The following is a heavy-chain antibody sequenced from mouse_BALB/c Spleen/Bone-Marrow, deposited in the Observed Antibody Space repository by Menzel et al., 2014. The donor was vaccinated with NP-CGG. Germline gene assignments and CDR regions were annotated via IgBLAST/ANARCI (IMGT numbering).Heavy chain of an antibody. J-gene: IGHJ2*01. CDR2: ISSDSSAV. V-gene: IGHV5-17*02. Sequence: EVQVVESGGGLVQPGGSRKLSCAASGFTFRSFGMHWVRQAPEKGLEWVAYISSDSSAVYYAETVKGRFTISRDNPKNTLFLQMTSLRSEDTAMYYCTRGGNWDDLDYWGQGTTLTVSS. CDR1: GFTFRSFG. D-gene: IGHD4-1*01. CDR3: TRGGNWDDLDY.